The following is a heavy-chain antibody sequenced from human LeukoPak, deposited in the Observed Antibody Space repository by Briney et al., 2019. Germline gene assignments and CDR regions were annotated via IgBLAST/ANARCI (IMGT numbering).Heavy chain of an antibody. CDR2: INPSGGST. CDR3: ARDRNGDYDGYYYYYMDV. J-gene: IGHJ6*03. D-gene: IGHD4-17*01. Sequence: ASVKVSCKASGYTFTSYDINWVRQATGQGLEWMGIINPSGGSTSYAQKFQGRVTMTRDMSTSTVYMELSSLRSEDTAVYYCARDRNGDYDGYYYYYMDVWGKGTTVTVSS. V-gene: IGHV1-46*01. CDR1: GYTFTSYD.